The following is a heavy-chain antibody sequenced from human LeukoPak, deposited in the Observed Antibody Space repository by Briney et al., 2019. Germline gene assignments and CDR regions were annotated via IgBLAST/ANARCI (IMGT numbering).Heavy chain of an antibody. CDR3: ARRRELRVYFDY. J-gene: IGHJ4*02. CDR1: GGSISSSGYY. CDR2: IYYSGTT. Sequence: SETLSLTCTVSGGSISSSGYYWGWIRQPPGKGLEWIGTIYYSGTTYYNPSLKSRVTISVDTSKNQFSLKLSSVTAADTAVYYCARRRELRVYFDYWGQGTLVTVSS. V-gene: IGHV4-39*07. D-gene: IGHD1-26*01.